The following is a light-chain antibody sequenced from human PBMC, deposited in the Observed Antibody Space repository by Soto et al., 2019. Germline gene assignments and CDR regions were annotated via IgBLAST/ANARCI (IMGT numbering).Light chain of an antibody. CDR3: QSYDSSLSGNYV. V-gene: IGLV1-40*01. Sequence: QSVLTQPPSVSGAPGQRVTISCTGSSSNIGAGYDVHWYQQLPGTAPKLLIYGNNNRPSGVPDRFSTSKSGTSASLAITGLQAEDEAEYYCQSYDSSLSGNYVFGDGTKLTVL. CDR2: GNN. J-gene: IGLJ1*01. CDR1: SSNIGAGYD.